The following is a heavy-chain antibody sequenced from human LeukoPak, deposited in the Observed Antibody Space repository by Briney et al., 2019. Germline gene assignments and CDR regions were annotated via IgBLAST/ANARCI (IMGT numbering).Heavy chain of an antibody. Sequence: GASVKVSCKASGYTFTGYYMHWVRQAPGQGLEWMGWINPNSGGTNYAQRFQGRVTMTRDTSISTAYMKLSRLRSDDTAVYYCASESGYSYGYVPFDYWGQGTLVTVSS. J-gene: IGHJ4*02. V-gene: IGHV1-2*02. CDR1: GYTFTGYY. D-gene: IGHD5-18*01. CDR3: ASESGYSYGYVPFDY. CDR2: INPNSGGT.